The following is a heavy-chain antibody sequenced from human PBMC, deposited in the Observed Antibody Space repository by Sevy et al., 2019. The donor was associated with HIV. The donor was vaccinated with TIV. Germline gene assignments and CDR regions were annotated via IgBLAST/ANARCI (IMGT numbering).Heavy chain of an antibody. CDR2: ISWDAKKT. CDR3: AKDIPGYSGFDH. D-gene: IGHD3-10*01. Sequence: GGSLRLSCAASGFTFDDYTMHWVRQVPGKGLEWVSLISWDAKKTDYADSVEGRFTVSRDNRKNSLYLQMNNLRSEDTALYFCAKDIPGYSGFDHWGQGTLVTVSS. J-gene: IGHJ4*02. V-gene: IGHV3-43*01. CDR1: GFTFDDYT.